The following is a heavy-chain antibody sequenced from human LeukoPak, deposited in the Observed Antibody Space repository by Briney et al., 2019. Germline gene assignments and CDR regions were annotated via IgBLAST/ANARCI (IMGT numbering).Heavy chain of an antibody. J-gene: IGHJ4*02. D-gene: IGHD5-18*01. CDR3: ASRRPGYSYGWYYFDY. CDR1: GYSISSGYY. Sequence: SETLSLTCAVSGYSISSGYYWGWIRQPTGKGLEWIGSIYHSGSTYYNPSLKSRVTISVDTSKNQFSLKLSSVTAADTAVYYCASRRPGYSYGWYYFDYWGQGTLVTVSS. CDR2: IYHSGST. V-gene: IGHV4-38-2*01.